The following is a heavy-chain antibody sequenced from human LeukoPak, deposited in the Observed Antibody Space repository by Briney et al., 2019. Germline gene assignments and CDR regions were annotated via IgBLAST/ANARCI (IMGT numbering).Heavy chain of an antibody. J-gene: IGHJ1*01. CDR2: IKKDGSEK. CDR1: GFTFSSYW. D-gene: IGHD2-2*01. Sequence: GGSLRLSCAASGFTFSSYWMSWVRQAPGKGREWVANIKKDGSEKYYVDSVKSRFPISRDNPKNSLSLQMNSLRAEDTAVYYCARVVVVPAASAEYFQHWGQGTLVTVSS. V-gene: IGHV3-7*03. CDR3: ARVVVVPAASAEYFQH.